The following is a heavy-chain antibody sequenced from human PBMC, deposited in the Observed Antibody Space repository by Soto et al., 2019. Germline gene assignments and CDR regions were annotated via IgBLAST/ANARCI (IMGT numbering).Heavy chain of an antibody. CDR3: ARVGGDDFGDSGGFDY. CDR2: IYYSGRT. V-gene: IGHV4-59*01. CDR1: GGSIRDYF. D-gene: IGHD4-17*01. J-gene: IGHJ4*02. Sequence: QVQLQESGPGLVKPSETLSLTCTVSGGSIRDYFWTWIRQPTGKGLEWIGYIYYSGRTNYNPTLKSRVSISVDTSKIHFSLQLRSVSAADTAVYYCARVGGDDFGDSGGFDYWGQGTLVTVSS.